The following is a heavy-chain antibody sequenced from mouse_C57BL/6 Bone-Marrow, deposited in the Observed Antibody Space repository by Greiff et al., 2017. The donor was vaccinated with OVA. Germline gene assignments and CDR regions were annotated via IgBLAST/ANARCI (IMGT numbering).Heavy chain of an antibody. CDR1: GYTFTNYW. Sequence: VKLMESGAELVRPGTSVKMSCKASGYTFTNYWIGWAKQRPGHGLEWIGDIYPGGGYTNYNEKFKGKATLTADKSSSTAYMQFSSLTSEDSAIYYCATHYGSSYHYFDYWGQGTTLTVSS. J-gene: IGHJ2*01. CDR3: ATHYGSSYHYFDY. CDR2: IYPGGGYT. V-gene: IGHV1-63*01. D-gene: IGHD1-1*01.